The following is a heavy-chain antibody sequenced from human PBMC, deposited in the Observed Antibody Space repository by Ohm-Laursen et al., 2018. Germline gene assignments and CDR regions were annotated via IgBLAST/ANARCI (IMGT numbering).Heavy chain of an antibody. CDR3: ARHDSSDSPSHYYYYTMDV. V-gene: IGHV3-11*01. CDR1: GFTFIDYD. Sequence: SLRLSCAASGFTFIDYDMSWIRQTPGKGLAWLSYITSGGGIIYSADSVKGRFTISRDNDEDTLYLQMNSLRAEDTAIYYCARHDSSDSPSHYYYYTMDVWGQGTTVTVSS. J-gene: IGHJ6*02. D-gene: IGHD3-22*01. CDR2: ITSGGGII.